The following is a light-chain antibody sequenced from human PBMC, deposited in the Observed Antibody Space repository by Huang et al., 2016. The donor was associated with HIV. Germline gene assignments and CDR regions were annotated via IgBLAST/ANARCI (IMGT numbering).Light chain of an antibody. J-gene: IGKJ1*01. Sequence: AIRITQSPSSLSASTGDKVSITCRARQDINTYLAWYQQKPGKPPSLLIYATSTLQSGGPSRFSGSGSGTDFTLTITHLQSEDVATYYCQQYYSFPLTFGQGSQVEV. CDR3: QQYYSFPLT. CDR2: ATS. V-gene: IGKV1-8*01. CDR1: QDINTY.